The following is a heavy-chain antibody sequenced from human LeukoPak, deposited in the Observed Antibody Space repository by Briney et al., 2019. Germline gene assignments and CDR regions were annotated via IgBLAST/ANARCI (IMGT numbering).Heavy chain of an antibody. Sequence: ASVKVSCKASGYTFTSYAMNWVRQAPGQGLEWMGWISAYNGNTNYAQKLQGRVTMTTDTSTSTAYMELRSLRSDDTAVYYCARDRRFGDFFDWGQGTLVTVSS. CDR1: GYTFTSYA. J-gene: IGHJ4*02. V-gene: IGHV1-18*01. CDR3: ARDRRFGDFFD. D-gene: IGHD3-10*01. CDR2: ISAYNGNT.